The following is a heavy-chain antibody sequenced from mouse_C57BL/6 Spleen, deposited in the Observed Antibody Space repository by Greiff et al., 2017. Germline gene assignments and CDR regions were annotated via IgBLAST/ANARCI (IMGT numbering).Heavy chain of an antibody. CDR1: GFTFTDYY. Sequence: EVKLMESGGGLVQPGGSLSLSCAASGFTFTDYYMSWVRQPPGKALEWLGFIRNKANGYTTEYSASVKGRFTISRDNSQSILYLQMNALRAEDSATYYCAKGLGNAYWGQGTLVTVSA. V-gene: IGHV7-3*01. D-gene: IGHD4-1*01. J-gene: IGHJ3*01. CDR2: IRNKANGYTT. CDR3: AKGLGNAY.